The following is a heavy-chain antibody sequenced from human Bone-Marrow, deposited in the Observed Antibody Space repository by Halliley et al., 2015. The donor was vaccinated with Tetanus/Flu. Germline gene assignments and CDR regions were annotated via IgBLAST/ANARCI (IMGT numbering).Heavy chain of an antibody. CDR2: IYYSGST. Sequence: TLSLTCTVSGGSVSSGTYFWSWIRQPPGKGLEWIGGIYYSGSTNYNPSLKSRLTISLDTSRNQFSLRLSSVTAADTAVYCCARDCFDSTGYIDLWGQGPLVPVSS. V-gene: IGHV4-61*01. CDR3: ARDCFDSTGYIDL. CDR1: GGSVSSGTYF. J-gene: IGHJ4*02. D-gene: IGHD3-22*01.